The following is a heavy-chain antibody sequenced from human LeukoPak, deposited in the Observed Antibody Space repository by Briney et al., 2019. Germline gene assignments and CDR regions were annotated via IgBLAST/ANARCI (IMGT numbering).Heavy chain of an antibody. V-gene: IGHV4-39*01. CDR2: IYYSGST. D-gene: IGHD6-19*01. Sequence: SETLSLTCTVSGGSISSSSYYWGWIRQPPGKGLEWIGSIYYSGSTYYNPSLKSRVTISVDTSKNQFSLKLRSVTAADTAVYYCATMLPSIAVAGTLNAFDIWGQGTMVTVSS. J-gene: IGHJ3*02. CDR1: GGSISSSSYY. CDR3: ATMLPSIAVAGTLNAFDI.